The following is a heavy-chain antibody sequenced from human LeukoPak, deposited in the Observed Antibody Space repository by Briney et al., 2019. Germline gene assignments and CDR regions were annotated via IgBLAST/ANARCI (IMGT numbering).Heavy chain of an antibody. J-gene: IGHJ3*02. D-gene: IGHD3-22*01. CDR2: IFHGGST. V-gene: IGHV4-38-2*01. Sequence: SETLSLTCAVSGYSISSGYYWGWIRQPPGKGLEWIGSIFHGGSTYYNPSLKSRVTISVDTSKNQFSLKLSSVTAADTAVYYCASTMMPKDAFDIWGQGTMVTVSS. CDR3: ASTMMPKDAFDI. CDR1: GYSISSGYY.